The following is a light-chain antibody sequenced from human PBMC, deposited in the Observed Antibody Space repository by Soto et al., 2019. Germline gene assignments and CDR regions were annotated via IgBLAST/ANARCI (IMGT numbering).Light chain of an antibody. CDR3: HQRINLWT. J-gene: IGKJ1*01. V-gene: IGKV3-11*01. CDR1: QSVSSY. Sequence: EIVLTQSPATLSLSPGERATLSCRASQSVSSYLAWYQQKPGQAPRLLIYDASNRATGIPARFSGSGSGTDFTLTISSLEPEDFAVYYCHQRINLWTFGQGTKVEIK. CDR2: DAS.